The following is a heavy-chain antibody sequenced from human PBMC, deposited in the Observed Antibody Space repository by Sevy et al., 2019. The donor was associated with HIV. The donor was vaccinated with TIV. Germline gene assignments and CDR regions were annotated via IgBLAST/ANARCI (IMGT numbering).Heavy chain of an antibody. CDR1: GVSFSNAW. Sequence: GGSLRLSCAASGVSFSNAWMTWVRQAPGKGLEWVASIYQDGSEKYYMDSVKGRFTVSRDNAKNSLFLQMNSLRVEDTAVYYCAREGSYGDYMLSYYYGMDVWGQGTTVTVSS. D-gene: IGHD4-17*01. V-gene: IGHV3-7*01. CDR2: IYQDGSEK. CDR3: AREGSYGDYMLSYYYGMDV. J-gene: IGHJ6*02.